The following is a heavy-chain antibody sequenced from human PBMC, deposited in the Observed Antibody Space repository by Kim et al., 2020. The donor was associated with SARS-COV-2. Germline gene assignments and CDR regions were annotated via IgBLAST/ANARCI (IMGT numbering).Heavy chain of an antibody. J-gene: IGHJ6*03. CDR2: ISSSGNST. CDR3: ARASSTSCPCYYMDV. CDR1: EFTFSTYW. D-gene: IGHD2-2*01. Sequence: GGCLRLSCAASEFTFSTYWMYWVRQAPGKGLVWVSRISSSGNSTNYADSVKGRFTISRDNAKNTLYLQMNSLRAEDTAVYYCARASSTSCPCYYMDVWGKGTTVTVSS. V-gene: IGHV3-74*01.